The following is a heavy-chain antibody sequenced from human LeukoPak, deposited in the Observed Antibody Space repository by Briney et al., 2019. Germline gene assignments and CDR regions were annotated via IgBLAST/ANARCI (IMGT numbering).Heavy chain of an antibody. CDR1: GYTFTGYY. D-gene: IGHD3-10*01. V-gene: IGHV1-2*02. J-gene: IGHJ4*02. Sequence: GASVKVSCKASGYTFTGYYMHWVRQAPGQGLEWMGWINPNSGGTNYAQKFQGRVTMTRDTSISTAYMELSRLRSDDTAVYYCARDLGYYGSGSSFDYWGQGTLVTVSS. CDR2: INPNSGGT. CDR3: ARDLGYYGSGSSFDY.